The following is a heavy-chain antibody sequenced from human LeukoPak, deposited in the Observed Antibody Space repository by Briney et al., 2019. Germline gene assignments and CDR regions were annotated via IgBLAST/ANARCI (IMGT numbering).Heavy chain of an antibody. CDR1: GFTFSRYS. CDR3: ARSQTSTTRHFDY. Sequence: PGGSLRLSCEASGFTFSRYSMAWVRQAPGKGLEWVSIISDDSSDTHYSDSLKGRFTISRDNSWKTLSLQMNSLRVEDTAVYYCARSQTSTTRHFDYWGQGTVVTVSS. D-gene: IGHD2-2*01. J-gene: IGHJ4*02. CDR2: ISDDSSDT. V-gene: IGHV3-23*01.